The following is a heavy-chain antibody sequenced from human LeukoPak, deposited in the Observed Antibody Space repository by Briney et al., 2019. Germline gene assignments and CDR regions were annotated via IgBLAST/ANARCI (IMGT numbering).Heavy chain of an antibody. CDR2: ISAYNGNT. CDR3: ARDLWEGFYDSSGYYYRYPDY. J-gene: IGHJ4*02. CDR1: GYTFTSYG. V-gene: IGHV1-18*01. D-gene: IGHD3-22*01. Sequence: ASVKVSCKASGYTFTSYGISWVRQAPGQGLEWMGWISAYNGNTNYAQKLQGRVTMTTDTSTSTAYMELRRLRSDDTAVYYCARDLWEGFYDSSGYYYRYPDYWGQGTLVTVSS.